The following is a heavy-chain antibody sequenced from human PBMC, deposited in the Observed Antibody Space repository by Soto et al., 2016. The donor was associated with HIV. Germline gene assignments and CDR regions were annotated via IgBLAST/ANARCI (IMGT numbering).Heavy chain of an antibody. V-gene: IGHV3-30*04. J-gene: IGHJ4*02. CDR3: ARGNRVVAGGYYFDF. D-gene: IGHD6-19*01. CDR1: GFTFTTYS. CDR2: ISYDGSNK. Sequence: QVQLVESGGGVVQPGRSLRLSCAASGFTFTTYSIHWVRQAPGKGLEWVALISYDGSNKYYADSVKGRFTISRDNSKNTVYLQVNSLRPEDTAVYYCARGNRVVAGGYYFDFWGQGTLVTVSS.